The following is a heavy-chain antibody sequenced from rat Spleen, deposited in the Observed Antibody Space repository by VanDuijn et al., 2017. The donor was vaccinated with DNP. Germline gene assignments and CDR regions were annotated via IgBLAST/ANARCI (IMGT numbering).Heavy chain of an antibody. CDR2: ISSSGGST. D-gene: IGHD2-1*01. J-gene: IGHJ4*01. CDR3: ARHGEVPTRYAMDA. CDR1: GFRFNNYW. V-gene: IGHV5-31*01. Sequence: EVQLVESGGDLVQPGRSLKLSCVASGFRFNNYWMAWIRQVPGRGLEWVASISSSGGSTYYPDSVKGRCTISRDNAKNTLYLQMDSLRSEETATYYCARHGEVPTRYAMDAWGQGTSVTVSS.